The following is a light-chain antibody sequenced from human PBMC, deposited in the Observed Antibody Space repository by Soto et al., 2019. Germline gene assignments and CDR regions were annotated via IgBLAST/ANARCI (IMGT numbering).Light chain of an antibody. CDR3: QQYGSSPMYT. J-gene: IGKJ2*01. V-gene: IGKV3-20*01. CDR1: QSVSSSY. Sequence: EIVLTQSPGTLSESPGERDTLSCRASQSVSSSYLAWYQQKPGQAPRLLIYGASSRATGIPDRFSGSGSGTDFTLTISRLEPEDFAVNYCQQYGSSPMYTFGQGTKLEIK. CDR2: GAS.